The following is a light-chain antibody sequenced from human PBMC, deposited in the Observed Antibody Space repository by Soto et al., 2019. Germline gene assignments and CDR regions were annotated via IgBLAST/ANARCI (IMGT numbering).Light chain of an antibody. J-gene: IGLJ3*02. CDR1: SSDVGGYNF. Sequence: QSAPTQPPSASGSPGQSVTISCTGSSSDVGGYNFVSWYQHHPGKAPKLLIYEVYKRPSGVPDRFSGSKSGNTASLTVSGLQAEDEADYYCSSYADNNNVLFGGGTKLTVL. CDR3: SSYADNNNVL. CDR2: EVY. V-gene: IGLV2-8*01.